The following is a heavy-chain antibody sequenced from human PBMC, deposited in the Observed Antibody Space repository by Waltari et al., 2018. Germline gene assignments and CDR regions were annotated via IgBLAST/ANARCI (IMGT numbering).Heavy chain of an antibody. CDR3: ARTRRLHLGELGY. J-gene: IGHJ4*02. CDR2: IHFSGST. D-gene: IGHD3-16*01. Sequence: QVQLQESGPGLVKPSQTLSLTCTVSDVSISSIGYYWNWIRQHPGKGLEWIGYIHFSGSTYYNPSLKSRVTISLDTSKNQFSLKFTSVTAADTAVYYCARTRRLHLGELGYWGQGTLVIVSS. V-gene: IGHV4-31*03. CDR1: DVSISSIGYY.